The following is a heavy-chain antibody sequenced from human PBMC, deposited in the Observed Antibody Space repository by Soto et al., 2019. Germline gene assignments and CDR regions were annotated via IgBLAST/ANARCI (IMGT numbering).Heavy chain of an antibody. CDR3: ARVISSWYNWFDP. D-gene: IGHD2-15*01. Sequence: PSETLSLTCTVSGGSISSGGYYWSWIRQHPGKGLEWIGYIYYSGSTYYNPSLKSRVTISVDTSKNQFSLKLSSVTAADTAVYYCARVISSWYNWFDPWGQGTLVTVSS. J-gene: IGHJ5*02. CDR2: IYYSGST. CDR1: GGSISSGGYY. V-gene: IGHV4-31*03.